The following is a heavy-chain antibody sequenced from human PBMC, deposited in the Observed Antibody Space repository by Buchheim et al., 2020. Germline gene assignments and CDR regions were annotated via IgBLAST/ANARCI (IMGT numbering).Heavy chain of an antibody. CDR1: GYTFTSYY. CDR3: ARAGGRGVQLWVYGMDV. Sequence: QVQLVQSGAEVKKPGASVKVSCKASGYTFTSYYMHWVRQAPGQGLEWMGIINPSGGSTSYAQKFQGRVTMTRDTSPRPVYMELSSLRSEDTAVYYCARAGGRGVQLWVYGMDVWGQGTT. D-gene: IGHD5-18*01. V-gene: IGHV1-46*03. J-gene: IGHJ6*02. CDR2: INPSGGST.